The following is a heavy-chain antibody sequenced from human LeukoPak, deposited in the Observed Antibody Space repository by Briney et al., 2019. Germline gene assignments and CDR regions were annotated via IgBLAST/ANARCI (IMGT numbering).Heavy chain of an antibody. CDR3: ARGPRAAADDY. CDR2: INHSGST. V-gene: IGHV4-39*07. CDR1: GGSISSSSYY. J-gene: IGHJ4*02. D-gene: IGHD6-13*01. Sequence: PSETLSLTCTVSGGSISSSSYYWSWIRQPPGKGLEWIGEINHSGSTNYNPSLKSRVTISVDTSKNQFSLKLSSVTAADTAVYYCARGPRAAADDYWGQGTLVTVSS.